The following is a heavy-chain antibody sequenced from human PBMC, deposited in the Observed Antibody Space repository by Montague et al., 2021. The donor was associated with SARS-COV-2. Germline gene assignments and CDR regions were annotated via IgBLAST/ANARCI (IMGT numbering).Heavy chain of an antibody. J-gene: IGHJ4*02. D-gene: IGHD2-21*01. Sequence: TLSLTCAVSGGSFSSCSYYWICIRPSAGKGLDWIGRIYISGTTNYNPSLKSRVTITVDTSKNQFSLTLGSVTAADTAVYYCARGGGRGAQRANHFDYWGQGTLVTVSS. CDR3: ARGGGRGAQRANHFDY. V-gene: IGHV4-61*02. CDR1: GGSFSSCSYY. CDR2: IYISGTT.